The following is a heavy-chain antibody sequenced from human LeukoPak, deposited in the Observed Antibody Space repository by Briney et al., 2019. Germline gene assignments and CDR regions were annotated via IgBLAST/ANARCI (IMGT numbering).Heavy chain of an antibody. V-gene: IGHV1-2*02. D-gene: IGHD6-13*01. Sequence: ASVKVSCKTSGYTFTGYYMHWVRQAPGQGLEWMGWINPNSGNTNYAQKFQERVTITRDMSTSTAYMELSSLRSEDTAVYYCAAFPGIAAAGPDYWGQGTLVTVSS. J-gene: IGHJ4*02. CDR3: AAFPGIAAAGPDY. CDR2: INPNSGNT. CDR1: GYTFTGYY.